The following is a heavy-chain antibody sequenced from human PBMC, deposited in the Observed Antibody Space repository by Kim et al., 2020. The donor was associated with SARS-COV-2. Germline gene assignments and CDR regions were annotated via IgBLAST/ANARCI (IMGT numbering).Heavy chain of an antibody. D-gene: IGHD3-9*01. J-gene: IGHJ6*02. Sequence: RFTISRDNSKNTLYLQMNSLRAEDTAVYYCAKGTYVLRYFDWSRTYGMDVWGQGTTVTVSS. V-gene: IGHV3-23*01. CDR3: AKGTYVLRYFDWSRTYGMDV.